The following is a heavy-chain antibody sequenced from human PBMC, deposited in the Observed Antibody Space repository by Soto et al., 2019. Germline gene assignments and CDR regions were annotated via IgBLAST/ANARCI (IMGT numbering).Heavy chain of an antibody. Sequence: DVQLVESGGGLVQPGGSLRLSCEASEYTFSSLWMNWVRQAPGKGLEWVAFIEQNGGERNYLDSVKGRFTISRDNAKKSVYLQMNSLRAEDTALYYCVGGYGWLPDYWGQGTLVIVSS. J-gene: IGHJ4*02. CDR2: IEQNGGER. CDR3: VGGYGWLPDY. D-gene: IGHD6-19*01. V-gene: IGHV3-7*05. CDR1: EYTFSSLW.